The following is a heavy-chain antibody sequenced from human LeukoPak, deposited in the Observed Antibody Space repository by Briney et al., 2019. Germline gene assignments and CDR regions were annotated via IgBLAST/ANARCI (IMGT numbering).Heavy chain of an antibody. CDR1: GFTLEDYD. Sequence: GGSLRLSCAASGFTLEDYDMHWVRQAPGKGLEGVSGISWTSGSIGYADSVKGRFTISRDNAKNALYLQMSSLRAEDTALYYCAKDIDSMVRGGLDYWGQGTLWTVSP. V-gene: IGHV3-9*01. CDR3: AKDIDSMVRGGLDY. D-gene: IGHD3-10*01. CDR2: ISWTSGSI. J-gene: IGHJ4*02.